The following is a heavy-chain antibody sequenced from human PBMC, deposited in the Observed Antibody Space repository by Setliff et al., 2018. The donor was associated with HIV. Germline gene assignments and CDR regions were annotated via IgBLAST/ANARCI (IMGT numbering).Heavy chain of an antibody. Sequence: ASVKVSCKASGYAFSEYAIHWVRQAPGQRLEWMGRIDTDNGHRRYSPKLQGRVTITKDTSANTAYMELRGLRPEDTAVYYCARWCAAAGCYPAIYHFDSWGQGTLVTVSS. CDR2: IDTDNGHR. CDR1: GYAFSEYA. V-gene: IGHV1-3*04. D-gene: IGHD2-2*01. CDR3: ARWCAAAGCYPAIYHFDS. J-gene: IGHJ5*01.